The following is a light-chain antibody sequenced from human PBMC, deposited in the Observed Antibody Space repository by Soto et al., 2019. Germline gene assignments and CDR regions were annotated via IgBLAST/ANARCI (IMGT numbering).Light chain of an antibody. Sequence: QSVLTQPPSVSGSPGQSVTISCTGTSSDVGGYNYVAWYQQHPGKAPKIMIYDVTERPSGVPDRFSGSKSGNTASLTISGLQAEDDADYYCSSYTSSSTYVFGAGTRSPS. V-gene: IGLV2-11*01. J-gene: IGLJ1*01. CDR2: DVT. CDR3: SSYTSSSTYV. CDR1: SSDVGGYNY.